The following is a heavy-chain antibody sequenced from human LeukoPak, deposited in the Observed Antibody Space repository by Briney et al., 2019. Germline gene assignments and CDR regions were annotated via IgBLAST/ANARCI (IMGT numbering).Heavy chain of an antibody. D-gene: IGHD6-13*01. CDR2: IDSSSSTI. J-gene: IGHJ6*02. V-gene: IGHV3-48*01. CDR1: GFGFSTYS. Sequence: GGSLRLSCAASGFGFSTYSMHWVRRAPGRGLEWLSYIDSSSSTIYYADSVKGRFTISRDNAKNSLYLQMNSLRAEDTAVFYCARGGARSSSYYYYGMDVWGLGTTVTVSS. CDR3: ARGGARSSSYYYYGMDV.